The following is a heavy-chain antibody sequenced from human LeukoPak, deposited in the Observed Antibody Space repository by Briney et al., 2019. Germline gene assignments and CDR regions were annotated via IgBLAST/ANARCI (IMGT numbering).Heavy chain of an antibody. CDR2: IYTSGST. J-gene: IGHJ4*02. Sequence: SETLSLTCTVSGGSISSGSYYWSWVRQPAGKGLEWIGRIYTSGSTNYNPSLKSRVTISLDTSKNQFSLKLSSVTAADTAMYYCARFYNSGPARFDYWGQGTLVTVSS. V-gene: IGHV4-61*02. CDR3: ARFYNSGPARFDY. D-gene: IGHD1-1*01. CDR1: GGSISSGSYY.